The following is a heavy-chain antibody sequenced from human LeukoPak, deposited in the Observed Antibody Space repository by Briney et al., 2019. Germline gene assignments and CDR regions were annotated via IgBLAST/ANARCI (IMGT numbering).Heavy chain of an antibody. Sequence: GGSLRLSCAASGFTFSSYSMNWVRQAPGKGLEWVSVIRGSGGPTYYADSVKGRFTISRDNSKNTLYLQMNNLRAEDTAVYYCAKDGGDGSDWYLDYWGQGTLVTVSS. CDR2: IRGSGGPT. CDR3: AKDGGDGSDWYLDY. J-gene: IGHJ4*02. D-gene: IGHD6-19*01. V-gene: IGHV3-23*01. CDR1: GFTFSSYS.